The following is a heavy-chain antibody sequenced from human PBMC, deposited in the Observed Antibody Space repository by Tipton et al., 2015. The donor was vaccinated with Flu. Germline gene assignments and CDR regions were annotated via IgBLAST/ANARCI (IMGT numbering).Heavy chain of an antibody. V-gene: IGHV4-4*02. CDR3: ASWLSSSWYSSYFDY. CDR2: IYHSGST. Sequence: TLSLTCAVSGGSISSSNWWSWVRQPPGKGLEWIGEIYHSGSTNYNPPLKSRVTISVDKSKNQFSLKLSSVTAADTAVYYCASWLSSSWYSSYFDYWGQGTLVTVSS. CDR1: GGSISSSNW. D-gene: IGHD6-13*01. J-gene: IGHJ4*02.